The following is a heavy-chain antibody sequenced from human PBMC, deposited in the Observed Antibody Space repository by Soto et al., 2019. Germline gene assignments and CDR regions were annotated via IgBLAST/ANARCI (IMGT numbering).Heavy chain of an antibody. CDR3: AREYSDGWFDP. Sequence: QVQLVESGGGVVQPGRSLRLSCAASGFTFSIYVMHWVRQAPGKGLEWVAVISYDGSNKYYADSVKGRFTISRDNSKNTVYLQMNSLRAEDSAVYHCAREYSDGWFDPWGQGTLVTVSS. D-gene: IGHD2-21*01. CDR1: GFTFSIYV. CDR2: ISYDGSNK. V-gene: IGHV3-30-3*01. J-gene: IGHJ5*02.